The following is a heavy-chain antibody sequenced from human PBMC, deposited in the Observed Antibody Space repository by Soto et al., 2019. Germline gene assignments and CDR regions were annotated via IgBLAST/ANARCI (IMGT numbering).Heavy chain of an antibody. CDR1: GFTFSSYE. J-gene: IGHJ4*02. CDR3: VREVRRDFDY. V-gene: IGHV3-48*03. D-gene: IGHD3-10*01. CDR2: ISTSGSTI. Sequence: VGSLRLSCAASGFTFSSYEMNWVRQAPGKGLEWISYISTSGSTIFYADSVKGRFTISRDNAKNSLYLQMNSLRAEDTAVYYCVREVRRDFDYWGQGTPVTV.